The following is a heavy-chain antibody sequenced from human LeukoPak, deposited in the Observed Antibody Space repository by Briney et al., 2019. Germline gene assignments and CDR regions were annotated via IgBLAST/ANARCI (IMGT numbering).Heavy chain of an antibody. CDR3: ARVYAAAASDAFDT. Sequence: ASVKVSCKVSGYTLTESSMHWVRQAPGKGLEWMGGFDPEDGETIYAQKFQGRVTMTEDTSTDTAYMELSSLRSEDTAVYYCARVYAAAASDAFDTWGQGTMVTVSS. CDR2: FDPEDGET. V-gene: IGHV1-24*01. J-gene: IGHJ3*02. D-gene: IGHD6-13*01. CDR1: GYTLTESS.